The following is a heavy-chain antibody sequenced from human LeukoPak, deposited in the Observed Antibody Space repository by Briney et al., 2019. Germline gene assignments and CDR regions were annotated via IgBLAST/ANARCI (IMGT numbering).Heavy chain of an antibody. CDR2: MNPNSGNT. CDR1: GYTFPSYE. D-gene: IGHD4-17*01. V-gene: IGHV1-8*01. CDR3: ARAVTTNAFDI. J-gene: IGHJ3*02. Sequence: ASVKVSCKASGYTFPSYEINWVRQATGQGLEWMGWMNPNSGNTGYAQKFQGRVTMTRNTSISTAYMELSSLRSEDTAVYYCARAVTTNAFDIWGQGTIVTVSS.